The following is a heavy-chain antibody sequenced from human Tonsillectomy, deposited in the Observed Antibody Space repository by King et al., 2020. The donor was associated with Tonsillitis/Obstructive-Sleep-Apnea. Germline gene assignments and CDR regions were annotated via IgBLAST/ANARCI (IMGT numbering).Heavy chain of an antibody. Sequence: VQLQQWGAGLLKPSETLSLTCAVYGGSFSGYYWSWFRQPPGKGLEWIGEINHSGSTNYNPSLKSRVTISVDTSKNQFSLKLSSVTAADTAVYYCARGKTGYCSSTSCYRGHGMDVWGQGTTVTVSS. V-gene: IGHV4-34*01. J-gene: IGHJ6*02. CDR3: ARGKTGYCSSTSCYRGHGMDV. CDR1: GGSFSGYY. CDR2: INHSGST. D-gene: IGHD2-2*03.